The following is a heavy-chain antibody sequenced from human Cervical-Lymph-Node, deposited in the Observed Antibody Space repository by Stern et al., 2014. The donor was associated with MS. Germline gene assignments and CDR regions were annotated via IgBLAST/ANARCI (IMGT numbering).Heavy chain of an antibody. V-gene: IGHV1-46*03. Sequence: VQLVESGAEGKKPGASGKVSCKTSGYTVTRYYIHWVRQAPGLGLEWMGIIYPSAGTTSYAQKLQGRVTMTSDTSTSTVYMELSSLRSEDTAVYYCTRGLGGLYYFDDWGQGTPVTVSS. D-gene: IGHD3/OR15-3a*01. J-gene: IGHJ4*02. CDR2: IYPSAGTT. CDR1: GYTVTRYY. CDR3: TRGLGGLYYFDD.